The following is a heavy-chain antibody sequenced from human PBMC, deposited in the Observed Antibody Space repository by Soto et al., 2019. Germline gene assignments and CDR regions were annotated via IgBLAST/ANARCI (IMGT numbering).Heavy chain of an antibody. D-gene: IGHD5-12*01. V-gene: IGHV2-5*02. CDR2: IFWDDDK. CDR1: GFSLSTRGVG. Sequence: QITLKESGPTLVTPTQTLTLTCSFSGFSLSTRGVGVGWIRQPPGKALEWLALIFWDDDKWYSPSLRSRLTITEDTSNNQVVLTMNNMDPVDTATYYCAHRSRGYAYYFDQWGQGTLVTVSS. J-gene: IGHJ4*02. CDR3: AHRSRGYAYYFDQ.